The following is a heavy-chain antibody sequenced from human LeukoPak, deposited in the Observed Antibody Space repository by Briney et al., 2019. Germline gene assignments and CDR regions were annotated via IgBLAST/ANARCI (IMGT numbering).Heavy chain of an antibody. J-gene: IGHJ4*02. V-gene: IGHV1-24*01. CDR3: ATDPVGYCSSDSCYSVDY. D-gene: IGHD2-15*01. CDR2: FDPEDGEK. Sequence: ASVKVSCKVSGYTLTELSIHWVRQAPGKGREWMGGFDPEDGEKIYVQKFQGRVTMTEDTSIDTAYMGLSSLRSEDTAMYYCATDPVGYCSSDSCYSVDYWGQGTLVTVSS. CDR1: GYTLTELS.